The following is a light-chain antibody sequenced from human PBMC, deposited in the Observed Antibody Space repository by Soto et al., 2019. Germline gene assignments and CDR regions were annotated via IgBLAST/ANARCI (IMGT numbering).Light chain of an antibody. J-gene: IGKJ1*01. CDR2: GAS. CDR1: QSISTF. Sequence: ELVMTQSPATLSVAPGERATLSCRASQSISTFLAWYQQKPGQAPRLLIYGASTRATGIPDRFSGSGSGTEFTLTISNLQSEDFAVYYCQQYNNWPRTFGQGTKVDIK. V-gene: IGKV3-15*01. CDR3: QQYNNWPRT.